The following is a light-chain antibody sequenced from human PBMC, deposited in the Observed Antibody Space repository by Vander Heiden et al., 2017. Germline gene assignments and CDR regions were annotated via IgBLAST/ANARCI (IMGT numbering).Light chain of an antibody. CDR1: SIGTKS. Sequence: YVLSHPPSVSVSPIQTDMITCRGNSIGTKSVHWYQQKPGQAPVLVIYDDYDRPPGIPERFSGSNSGNTATLTISRVEAGDEADYYCQVWDNTSDHWVFGGGTKLAVL. V-gene: IGLV3-21*02. CDR3: QVWDNTSDHWV. CDR2: DDY. J-gene: IGLJ3*02.